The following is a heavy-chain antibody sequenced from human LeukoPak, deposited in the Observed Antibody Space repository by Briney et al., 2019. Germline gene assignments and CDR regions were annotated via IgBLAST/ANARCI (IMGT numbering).Heavy chain of an antibody. J-gene: IGHJ3*01. CDR1: GFTFSSYW. Sequence: GGSLRLSCAASGFTFSSYWMHWVRQVPGKGLVWVSLINSDGSSTSYADSVKGRFTISRDNAKNTLYLQMNSLRAEDTAVYYCVRYGRRANDQPFDVWGQGTMVTVSS. V-gene: IGHV3-74*01. CDR3: VRYGRRANDQPFDV. CDR2: INSDGSST. D-gene: IGHD1-1*01.